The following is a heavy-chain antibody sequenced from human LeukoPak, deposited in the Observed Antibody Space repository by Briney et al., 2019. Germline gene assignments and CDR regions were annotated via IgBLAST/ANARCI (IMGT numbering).Heavy chain of an antibody. D-gene: IGHD6-6*01. CDR2: NYTSGST. CDR1: GVSISNYY. V-gene: IGHV4-4*07. J-gene: IGHJ3*02. CDR3: ARPSELHTSSGAFEI. Sequence: SETLSLTCTVSGVSISNYYWSWIRQPAGKGLEWIGRNYTSGSTNYSPSLKSRVTMSVDTSKNQFSLKLSSVTAADTAVYYCARPSELHTSSGAFEIWGQGTMVTVSS.